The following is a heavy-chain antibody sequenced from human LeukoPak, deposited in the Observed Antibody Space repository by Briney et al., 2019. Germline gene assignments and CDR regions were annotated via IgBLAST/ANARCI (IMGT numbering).Heavy chain of an antibody. CDR3: ARRGVGDIAFDI. CDR1: GGSISSSSYY. J-gene: IGHJ3*02. CDR2: IYYSGST. D-gene: IGHD1-26*01. Sequence: SETLSLTCTVSGGSISSSSYYWGWIRQPPWKGLEWIGSIYYSGSTYYNPSLKSRVTISVDTSKNQFSLKLCSPTTPDTAMYYCARRGVGDIAFDIWGQGKMVTVSS. V-gene: IGHV4-39*01.